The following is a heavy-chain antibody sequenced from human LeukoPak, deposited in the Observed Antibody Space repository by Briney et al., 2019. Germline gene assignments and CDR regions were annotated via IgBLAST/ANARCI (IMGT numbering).Heavy chain of an antibody. Sequence: GGSLRLSCAASGFTFSDYSISWVRQAPGKGLEWISYISHSSTIIYYADSVKGRYTISRDNARNSLYLQMNSLRAEDTAVYYCARDTAYAFDIWGQGTMVTVSS. V-gene: IGHV3-48*01. J-gene: IGHJ3*02. D-gene: IGHD5-18*01. CDR3: ARDTAYAFDI. CDR2: ISHSSTII. CDR1: GFTFSDYS.